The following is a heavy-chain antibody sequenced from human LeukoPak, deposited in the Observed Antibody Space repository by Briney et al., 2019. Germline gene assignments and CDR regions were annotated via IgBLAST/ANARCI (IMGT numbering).Heavy chain of an antibody. CDR1: GYTFTNFG. Sequence: GASVKVSCKGYGYTFTNFGITWVRQAPGQGLGWMGWISAYNGYTNYAQKLQGRVTMTTETSTSTVYMELRSLRFDDTAVYYCARDEGIVIVPGTHDYWGQGTLVTVSS. CDR2: ISAYNGYT. D-gene: IGHD2-2*01. CDR3: ARDEGIVIVPGTHDY. V-gene: IGHV1-18*01. J-gene: IGHJ4*02.